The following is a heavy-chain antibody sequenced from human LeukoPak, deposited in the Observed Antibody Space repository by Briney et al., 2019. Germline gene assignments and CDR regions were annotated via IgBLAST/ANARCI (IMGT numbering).Heavy chain of an antibody. CDR3: ASVTRRMSRFFDL. D-gene: IGHD4-17*01. Sequence: SETLSLTCAVSGYSISNHYYWGWIRPPPGKGLEWIGSYYHTGSSYYNPSLQSRVAISIDTSKNQFSLELASVTAADTAVYYCASVTRRMSRFFDLGGRGTLVSVSS. CDR1: GYSISNHYY. CDR2: YYHTGSS. J-gene: IGHJ2*01. V-gene: IGHV4-38-2*01.